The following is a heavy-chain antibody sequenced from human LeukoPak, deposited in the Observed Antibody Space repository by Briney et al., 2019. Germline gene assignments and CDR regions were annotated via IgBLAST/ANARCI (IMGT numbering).Heavy chain of an antibody. CDR2: IYTSGST. CDR1: GGSTSVYY. J-gene: IGHJ5*02. V-gene: IGHV4-4*07. D-gene: IGHD2-15*01. Sequence: SETLSLTCTVSGGSTSVYYGSWIRHPAGKGLEWIGRIYTSGSTNYNPSLKSRVIMSVDTSKNQFSLKLSSVTAADTAVYYCARGGGRAYNWFDPWGQGTLVTVSS. CDR3: ARGGGRAYNWFDP.